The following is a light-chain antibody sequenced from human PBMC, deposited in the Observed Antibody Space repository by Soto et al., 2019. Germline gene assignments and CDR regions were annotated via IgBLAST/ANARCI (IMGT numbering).Light chain of an antibody. V-gene: IGLV1-44*01. Sequence: QSVLTQPPSASGTPGQRVTISCSGSSSNIGSNTVNWYQQVPGTAPKLLIYSNNQRPSGVPDRFSGSKSGTSASLAISGLQSEDEADYYCAAWDDSLNGHVVFDGGTKVTVL. CDR2: SNN. CDR1: SSNIGSNT. J-gene: IGLJ2*01. CDR3: AAWDDSLNGHVV.